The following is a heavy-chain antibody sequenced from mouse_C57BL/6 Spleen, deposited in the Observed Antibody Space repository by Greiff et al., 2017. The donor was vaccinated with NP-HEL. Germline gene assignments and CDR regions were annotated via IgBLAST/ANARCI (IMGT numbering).Heavy chain of an antibody. CDR2: ISDGGSYT. Sequence: EVKLMESGGGLVKPGGSLKLSCAASGFTFSSYAMSWVRQTPEKRLEWVATISDGGSYTYYPDNVKGRFTISRDNAKNNLYLQMSHLKSEDTAMYYCARDDRSYYFDYWGQGTTLTVSS. J-gene: IGHJ2*01. V-gene: IGHV5-4*01. CDR1: GFTFSSYA. CDR3: ARDDRSYYFDY.